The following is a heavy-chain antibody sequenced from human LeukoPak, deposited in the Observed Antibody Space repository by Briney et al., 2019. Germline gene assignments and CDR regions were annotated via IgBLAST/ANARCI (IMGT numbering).Heavy chain of an antibody. Sequence: SQTLSLTCAVSGGSISSGGYSWSWIRQPPGKGLEWIGEINHSGSTNYNPSLKSRVTISVDTSKNQFSLKLSSVTAADTAVYYCARQMRASGYDLGVVYYYYYMDVWGKGTTVTVSS. V-gene: IGHV4-30-2*01. J-gene: IGHJ6*03. CDR1: GGSISSGGYS. D-gene: IGHD5-12*01. CDR2: INHSGST. CDR3: ARQMRASGYDLGVVYYYYYMDV.